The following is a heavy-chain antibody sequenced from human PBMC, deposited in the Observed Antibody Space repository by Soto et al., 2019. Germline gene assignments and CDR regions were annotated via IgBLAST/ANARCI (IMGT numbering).Heavy chain of an antibody. J-gene: IGHJ4*02. CDR3: ARENYASSGAPFLDY. CDR1: GGSISSYY. D-gene: IGHD3-22*01. Sequence: SETLSLTCSVSGGSISSYYWTWIRQPPGRGLEYIGYISYSGNTYYNPSLRGRVTISLDTSKNQFSLQLSSVTAADMAVYYCARENYASSGAPFLDYWGQGALVTVSS. CDR2: ISYSGNT. V-gene: IGHV4-59*01.